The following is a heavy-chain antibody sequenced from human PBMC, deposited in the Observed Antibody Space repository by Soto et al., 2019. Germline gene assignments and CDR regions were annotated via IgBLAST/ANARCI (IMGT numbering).Heavy chain of an antibody. V-gene: IGHV4-4*07. Sequence: PSETLSLTCTVSGGSISGFYWTWIRQPAGKGLEWIGYIHTRGTTKYNPSLHRRVTMSVDTSKYQFFLNLNSVTGADTAGYYCARDLSMTYYRGVDVWGQGSTVSVSS. CDR2: IHTRGTT. J-gene: IGHJ6*02. CDR3: ARDLSMTYYRGVDV. CDR1: GGSISGFY. D-gene: IGHD2-21*01.